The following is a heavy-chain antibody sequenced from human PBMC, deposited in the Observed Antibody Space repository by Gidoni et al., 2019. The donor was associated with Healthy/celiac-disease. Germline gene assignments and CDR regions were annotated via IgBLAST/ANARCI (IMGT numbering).Heavy chain of an antibody. CDR3: AKVTGGESYGGYGYFDY. CDR2: ISYDGSNK. D-gene: IGHD5-12*01. Sequence: QVQLVESGGGVVQPGRSLRLSCAASGFTFSSYGMHWVRQAPGKGLEWVAVISYDGSNKYYADSVKGRFTISRDNSKNTLYLQMNSLRAEDTAVYYCAKVTGGESYGGYGYFDYWGQGTLVTVSS. J-gene: IGHJ4*02. V-gene: IGHV3-30*18. CDR1: GFTFSSYG.